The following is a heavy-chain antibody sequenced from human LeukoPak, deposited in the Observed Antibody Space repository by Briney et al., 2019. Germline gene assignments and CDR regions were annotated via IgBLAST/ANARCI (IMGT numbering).Heavy chain of an antibody. V-gene: IGHV1-69*13. D-gene: IGHD4-23*01. J-gene: IGHJ4*02. Sequence: SVNVSCKASGGTFSSYAISWVRQAPGQGLEWMGGIIPIFGTANYAQKFQGRVTITADESTSTAYMELSSLRSEDTAEYYCARDSWVRDGGQPGDYWGQGTLVTVSS. CDR1: GGTFSSYA. CDR2: IIPIFGTA. CDR3: ARDSWVRDGGQPGDY.